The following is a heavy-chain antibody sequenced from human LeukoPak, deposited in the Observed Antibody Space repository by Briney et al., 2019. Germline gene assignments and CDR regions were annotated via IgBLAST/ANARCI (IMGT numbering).Heavy chain of an antibody. V-gene: IGHV3-23*01. CDR3: AKPKDDSLYCFDY. CDR2: ISGSGCNT. CDR1: AFTFRSYA. Sequence: GVTVRLSCAASAFTFRSYAMSWVRQAGGKGLEWVSAISGSGCNTYYADSVKGRFTISRDNSKNTLYLQMSRLRAEDTAVYYCAKPKDDSLYCFDYWGQGTLVTDSS. J-gene: IGHJ4*02. D-gene: IGHD2/OR15-2a*01.